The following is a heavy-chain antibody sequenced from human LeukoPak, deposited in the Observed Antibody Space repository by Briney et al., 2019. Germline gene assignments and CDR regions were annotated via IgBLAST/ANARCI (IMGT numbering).Heavy chain of an antibody. CDR3: ARRDYYDSSGSSLFRH. J-gene: IGHJ1*01. V-gene: IGHV4-30-4*08. Sequence: SQTLSLTCTVSGGSISSGDYYWSWIRQPPEKGMEWIGNIYYSGSTYYNPSLKSRVTISVDTSKNQFSLKLSSVTAADTAVYYCARRDYYDSSGSSLFRHWGQGTLVTVS. CDR1: GGSISSGDYY. CDR2: IYYSGST. D-gene: IGHD3-22*01.